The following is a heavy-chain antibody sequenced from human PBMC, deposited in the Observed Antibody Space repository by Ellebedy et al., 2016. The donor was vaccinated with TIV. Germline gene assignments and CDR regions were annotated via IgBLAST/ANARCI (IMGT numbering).Heavy chain of an antibody. J-gene: IGHJ2*01. CDR1: GFIFNTYS. D-gene: IGHD3-10*01. Sequence: GESLKISCAASGFIFNTYSMNWVRQAPGKRLEWISYISNRDGIVYYADSVEGRFTISRDDARNSLSLQMNSLRDEDTAIYYGVRDAAGTQGTYWYFDLWGRGTLVTVSS. V-gene: IGHV3-48*02. CDR3: VRDAAGTQGTYWYFDL. CDR2: ISNRDGIV.